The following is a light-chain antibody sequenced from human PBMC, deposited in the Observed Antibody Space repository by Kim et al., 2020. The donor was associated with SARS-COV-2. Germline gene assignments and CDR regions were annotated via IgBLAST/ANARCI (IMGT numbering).Light chain of an antibody. J-gene: IGKJ4*01. Sequence: SPGERATLSSRASESVSSYLAWYQQKPGQAPRLLIYDASNRATGIPARFSGSGSGTDFTLTISSLEPEDFAVYYGQQRSNWPPVTFGGGTKVDIK. CDR3: QQRSNWPPVT. CDR2: DAS. V-gene: IGKV3-11*01. CDR1: ESVSSY.